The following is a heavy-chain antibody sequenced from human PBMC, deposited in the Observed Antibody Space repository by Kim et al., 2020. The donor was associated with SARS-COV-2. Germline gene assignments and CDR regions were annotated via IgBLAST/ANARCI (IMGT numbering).Heavy chain of an antibody. D-gene: IGHD1-1*01. V-gene: IGHV1-2*04. J-gene: IGHJ2*01. Sequence: ASVKVSCKASGYTFTGYYMHWVRQAPGQGLEWMGWINPNSGGTNYAQKFQGWVTMTRDTSISTAYMELSRLRSDDTAVYYCARDGYLGYRKPGWYFDLWGRGTLVTVSS. CDR2: INPNSGGT. CDR1: GYTFTGYY. CDR3: ARDGYLGYRKPGWYFDL.